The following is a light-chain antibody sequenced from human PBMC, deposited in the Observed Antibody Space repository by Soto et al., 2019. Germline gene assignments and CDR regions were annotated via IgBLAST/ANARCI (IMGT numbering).Light chain of an antibody. CDR3: QNYNCPPFT. J-gene: IGKJ3*01. CDR1: QGISNY. CDR2: AAS. Sequence: DIQMTQSPSSLSASVGDRVTISCRASQGISNYLAWYQQKPGKAPRLLIYAASSLQSGVSLRFTGSGSGTDFTLTISSLQPEDVATYYCQNYNCPPFTFGPGTKVDIK. V-gene: IGKV1-27*01.